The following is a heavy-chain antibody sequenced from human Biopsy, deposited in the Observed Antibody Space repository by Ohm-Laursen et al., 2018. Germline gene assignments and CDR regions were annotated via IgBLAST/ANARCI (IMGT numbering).Heavy chain of an antibody. Sequence: SETLSLTCTVFGKTFRDYQWSWIRQPPGKGLEWIGQINQAGTTNYNPSLKSRVSISADASKYEFSLGLTTVTAADKAFYLCGNEVRGMDYWGLGAQVTVSS. J-gene: IGHJ4*02. D-gene: IGHD1-14*01. CDR3: GNEVRGMDY. V-gene: IGHV4-34*08. CDR2: INQAGTT. CDR1: GKTFRDYQ.